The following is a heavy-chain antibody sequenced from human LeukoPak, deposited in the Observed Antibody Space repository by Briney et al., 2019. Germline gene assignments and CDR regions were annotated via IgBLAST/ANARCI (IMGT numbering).Heavy chain of an antibody. CDR2: ISYDGSNK. J-gene: IGHJ6*01. V-gene: IGHV3-33*06. CDR3: AKDMPSSSWYTSAPYYYYDMDV. D-gene: IGHD6-13*01. CDR1: GFTFSSYC. Sequence: GGSLRLSCAASGFTFSSYCMHWVRQAPGQGLEWLAVISYDGSNKYYADSFKGRFTIFRDNSPNTLYLQMNSLRAEDTAVYYCAKDMPSSSWYTSAPYYYYDMDVWGQGTAVTV.